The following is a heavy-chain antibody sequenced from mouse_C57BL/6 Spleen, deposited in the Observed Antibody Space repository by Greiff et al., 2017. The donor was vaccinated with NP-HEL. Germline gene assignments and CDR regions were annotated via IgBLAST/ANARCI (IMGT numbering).Heavy chain of an antibody. CDR3: AREGDYYEDYAMDY. CDR2: IYPRDGST. J-gene: IGHJ4*01. D-gene: IGHD1-1*01. V-gene: IGHV1-85*01. CDR1: GYTFTSYD. Sequence: VQLVESGPELVKPGASVKLSCKASGYTFTSYDINWVKQRPGQGLEWIGWIYPRDGSTKYNEKFKGKATLTVDTSSSTAYMELHSLTSEDSAVYFCAREGDYYEDYAMDYWGQGTSVTVSS.